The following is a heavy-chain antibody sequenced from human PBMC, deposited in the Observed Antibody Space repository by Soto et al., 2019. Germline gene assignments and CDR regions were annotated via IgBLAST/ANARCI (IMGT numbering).Heavy chain of an antibody. D-gene: IGHD1-26*01. CDR3: AGSYWEPTGPYYYGMDV. Sequence: PGESLKISCKGSGYSFTSYWISWVRQMPGKGLEWMGRIDPSDSYTNYSPSFQGHVTISADKSISTAYLQWSSLKASDTAMYYCAGSYWEPTGPYYYGMDVWGQGTTVTVSS. CDR1: GYSFTSYW. J-gene: IGHJ6*02. V-gene: IGHV5-10-1*01. CDR2: IDPSDSYT.